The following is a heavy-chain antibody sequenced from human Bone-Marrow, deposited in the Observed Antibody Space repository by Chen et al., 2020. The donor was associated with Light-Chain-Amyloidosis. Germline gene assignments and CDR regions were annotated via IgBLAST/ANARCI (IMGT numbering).Heavy chain of an antibody. CDR2: IYYSGST. CDR3: ARERYYGSGKGWFDP. V-gene: IGHV4-59*01. J-gene: IGHJ5*02. CDR1: GGSISSYY. D-gene: IGHD3-10*01. Sequence: QVQLQESGPGLVKPSETLSLTCTVSGGSISSYYWSWIRQPPEKGLEWIGYIYYSGSTNYNPSLKSRVTISVDTSKNQFSLKLSSVTAADTAVYYCARERYYGSGKGWFDPWGQGTLATVSS.